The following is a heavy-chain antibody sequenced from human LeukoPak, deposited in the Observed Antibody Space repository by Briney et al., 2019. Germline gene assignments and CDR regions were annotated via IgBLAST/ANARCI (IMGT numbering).Heavy chain of an antibody. CDR3: AKDAALYSGSRLLDGDAFDI. V-gene: IGHV3-30*18. CDR2: ISYDGSNK. J-gene: IGHJ3*02. Sequence: GGSLRLSCAASGFTFSSYGMHWVRQAPGKGLEWVAVISYDGSNKYYADSVKGRFTISRDNSKNTLYLQMNSLRAEDTAVYYCAKDAALYSGSRLLDGDAFDIWGQGTMVTVSS. CDR1: GFTFSSYG. D-gene: IGHD1-26*01.